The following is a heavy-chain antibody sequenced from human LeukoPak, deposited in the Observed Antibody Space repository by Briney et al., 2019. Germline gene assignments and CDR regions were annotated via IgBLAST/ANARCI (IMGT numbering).Heavy chain of an antibody. D-gene: IGHD6-19*01. J-gene: IGHJ4*01. Sequence: SQTLSLTCTVSGGSISSGGYYWSWIRQSPGKGLEWIAEIYHNGDVHYNPSLKSRVTMSVDTSKNQFSLKVNSVTAADTATYFCAREVAAGSYRGFDYWGQGTLVTVSP. V-gene: IGHV4-30-2*06. CDR2: IYHNGDV. CDR3: AREVAAGSYRGFDY. CDR1: GGSISSGGYY.